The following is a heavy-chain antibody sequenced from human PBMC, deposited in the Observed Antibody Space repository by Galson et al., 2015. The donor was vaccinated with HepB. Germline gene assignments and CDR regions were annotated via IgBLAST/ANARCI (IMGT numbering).Heavy chain of an antibody. CDR3: ARDPGSFGMDV. CDR1: GFTFSNYA. CDR2: VYYSGTT. Sequence: LRLSCAASGFTFSNYAMTWVRQAPGKGLEWIGHVYYSGTTNYHPSLKSRVTISIDTSKNQFSLKLRSVTAADTAVYYCARDPGSFGMDVWGQGTTLTVSS. V-gene: IGHV4-59*01. J-gene: IGHJ6*02.